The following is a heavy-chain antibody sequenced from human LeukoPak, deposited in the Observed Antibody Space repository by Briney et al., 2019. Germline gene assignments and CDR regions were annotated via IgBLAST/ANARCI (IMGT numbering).Heavy chain of an antibody. CDR1: GGSISSYY. V-gene: IGHV4-59*08. Sequence: PSETLSLTCTVSGGSISSYYWSWIRQPPGKGLEWIGYVSDSGSTNYNPSLKSRVTISVDTSKNQFSLKLSFVTAADTAVYYCARHVYSSSWYIYYYGMDVWGQGITVTVSS. CDR2: VSDSGST. J-gene: IGHJ6*02. CDR3: ARHVYSSSWYIYYYGMDV. D-gene: IGHD6-13*01.